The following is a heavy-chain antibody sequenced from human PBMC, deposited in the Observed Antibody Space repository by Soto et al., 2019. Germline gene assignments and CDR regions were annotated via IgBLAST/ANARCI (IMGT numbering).Heavy chain of an antibody. CDR3: AASIFYYGMDV. J-gene: IGHJ6*02. Sequence: LKISCKGSGYTFTNYWIVWVRQMPGKGLEWMGIIYPGDSDTKYNPSFQGQVTISADKSITTTYLQWSSLKASDTAIYYCAASIFYYGMDVWGQGTTVTVSS. CDR2: IYPGDSDT. CDR1: GYTFTNYW. V-gene: IGHV5-51*01.